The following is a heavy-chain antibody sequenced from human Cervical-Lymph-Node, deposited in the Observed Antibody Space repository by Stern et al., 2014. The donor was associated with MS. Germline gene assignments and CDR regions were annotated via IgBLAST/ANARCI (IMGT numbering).Heavy chain of an antibody. Sequence: VQLVQSGAEVKKPGASVKGSCKASGYTFTSYYMHWVRQAPGHGLEWMGIINPSGGSKRYAQKFQGRVTMTRDTSTSTVYMELSSLRSEDTAVYYCAREVAGHRLGMMDVWGQGTTVIVSS. CDR1: GYTFTSYY. J-gene: IGHJ6*02. CDR2: INPSGGSK. D-gene: IGHD6-19*01. V-gene: IGHV1-46*01. CDR3: AREVAGHRLGMMDV.